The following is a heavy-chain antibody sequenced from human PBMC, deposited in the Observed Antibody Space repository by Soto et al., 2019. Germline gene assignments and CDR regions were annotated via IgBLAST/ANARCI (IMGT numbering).Heavy chain of an antibody. V-gene: IGHV4-30-2*01. CDR1: GGSISSGGYS. J-gene: IGHJ3*02. D-gene: IGHD1-26*01. Sequence: QLQLQESGSGLVKPSQTLSLTCAVSGGSISSGGYSWSWIRQPPGKGLEWIGYIYHSGSIYYNPSLKSRVTISVDRSKNQFSLELTSVTAADTAVYYCARDRGSGSRDAFDIWGQGTMVTVSS. CDR2: IYHSGSI. CDR3: ARDRGSGSRDAFDI.